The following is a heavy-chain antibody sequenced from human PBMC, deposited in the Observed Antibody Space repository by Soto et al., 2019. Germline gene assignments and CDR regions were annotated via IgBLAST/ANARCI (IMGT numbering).Heavy chain of an antibody. D-gene: IGHD6-19*01. J-gene: IGHJ6*02. CDR2: ISDDGSNK. V-gene: IGHV3-30-3*01. CDR3: ARDLRDQWNYGMDV. CDR1: GFTFSGNA. Sequence: GGSLRLSCAASGFTFSGNAMHWVRQAPGKGLEWVAVISDDGSNKYYADSVKGRFTISRDNSKDTVYLQMNSLRAEDTAVYYCARDLRDQWNYGMDVWGQGTTVTVS.